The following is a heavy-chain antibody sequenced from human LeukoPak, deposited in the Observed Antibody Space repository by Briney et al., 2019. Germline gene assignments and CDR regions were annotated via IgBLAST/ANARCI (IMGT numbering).Heavy chain of an antibody. D-gene: IGHD3-10*01. Sequence: GSLRLSCAASGFTFSSHAMSWVRQAPGKGLEWVSAISDSGGSTYYADSVKGRFTISRDNSKNTLYLQMNSLRAEDTAVYYCAKDRSGLELDYWGQGTLVTVSS. J-gene: IGHJ4*02. CDR3: AKDRSGLELDY. CDR2: ISDSGGST. V-gene: IGHV3-23*01. CDR1: GFTFSSHA.